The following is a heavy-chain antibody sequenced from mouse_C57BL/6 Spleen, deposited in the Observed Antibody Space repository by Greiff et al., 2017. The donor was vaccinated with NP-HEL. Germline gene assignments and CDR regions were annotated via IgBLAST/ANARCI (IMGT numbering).Heavy chain of an antibody. V-gene: IGHV10-1*01. J-gene: IGHJ2*01. D-gene: IGHD1-1*01. Sequence: EVQLVESGGGLVQPKGSLKLSCAASGFSFNTYAMNWVRQAPGKGLEWVARIRSKSNNYATYYADSVKDRFTISRDDSESMLYLQMNNLKTEDTAMYYCVRHGYGSTFDYWGQGTTLTVSS. CDR1: GFSFNTYA. CDR2: IRSKSNNYAT. CDR3: VRHGYGSTFDY.